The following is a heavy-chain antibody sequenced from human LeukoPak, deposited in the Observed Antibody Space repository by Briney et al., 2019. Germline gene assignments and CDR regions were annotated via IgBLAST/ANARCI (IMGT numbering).Heavy chain of an antibody. J-gene: IGHJ4*02. Sequence: GGSLRLSCAASGFSFSSYGISWVRQAPGKGLEWVSAISGSGGSTYYADSVKGRFTISRDNSKNTLYLQMNSLRAEDTAVYYCASHSTFGVIKYYFDFWGQGTLVTVSS. CDR3: ASHSTFGVIKYYFDF. D-gene: IGHD3-22*01. CDR2: ISGSGGST. CDR1: GFSFSSYG. V-gene: IGHV3-23*01.